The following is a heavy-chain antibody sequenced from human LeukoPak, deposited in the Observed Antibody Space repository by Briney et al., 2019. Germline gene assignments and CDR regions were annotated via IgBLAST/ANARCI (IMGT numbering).Heavy chain of an antibody. J-gene: IGHJ4*02. CDR1: GFTFSNYA. CDR3: AKYSTFRPYGDDYFDY. V-gene: IGHV3-23*01. CDR2: ISGSGGST. Sequence: QPGASLRLSCAASGFTFSNYAMSWVRQAPGKGLEWVSAISGSGGSTYYADSVKGRFTISRDNSKNTLYLQMNSLRAEDTAVYYCAKYSTFRPYGDDYFDYWGQGTLVTVSS. D-gene: IGHD4-17*01.